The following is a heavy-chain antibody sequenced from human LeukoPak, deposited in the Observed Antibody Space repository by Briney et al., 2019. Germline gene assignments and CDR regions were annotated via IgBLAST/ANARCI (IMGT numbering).Heavy chain of an antibody. J-gene: IGHJ3*02. V-gene: IGHV4-39*07. CDR3: ARDIIAAADERDAFDI. CDR2: INHSGST. D-gene: IGHD6-13*01. CDR1: GGSISSSSYY. Sequence: SETLSLTCTVSGGSISSSSYYWGWIRQPPGKGLEWIGEINHSGSTNYNPSLKSRVTISVDTSKNQFSLKLSSVTAADTAVYYCARDIIAAADERDAFDIWGQGTTVTISS.